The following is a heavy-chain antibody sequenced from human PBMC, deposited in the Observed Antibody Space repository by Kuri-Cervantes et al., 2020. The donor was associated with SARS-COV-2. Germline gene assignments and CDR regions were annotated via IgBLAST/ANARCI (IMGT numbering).Heavy chain of an antibody. V-gene: IGHV1-18*01. CDR2: ISAYNGNT. J-gene: IGHJ4*02. D-gene: IGHD4-23*01. CDR3: AREIERGTVVIAYMGYFDY. CDR1: GYTFTSYG. Sequence: ASVKVSCKASGYTFTSYGISWVRRAPGQGLEWMGWISAYNGNTNYAQKLQGRVTMTTDTSTSTAYMELRSLRSDDTAVYYCAREIERGTVVIAYMGYFDYWGQGTLVTVSS.